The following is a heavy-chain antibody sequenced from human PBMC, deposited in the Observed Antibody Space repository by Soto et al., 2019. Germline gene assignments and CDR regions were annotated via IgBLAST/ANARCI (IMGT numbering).Heavy chain of an antibody. CDR3: ARATGSSSWYQLDY. J-gene: IGHJ4*02. Sequence: ASVKVSCKASGGTFSTYTISWVRQAPGQGLEWMGRIIPILGRPNYAQKFQGGVTITADKSTSTAYMELSSLRSEDTAVYYCARATGSSSWYQLDYWGQGTLVTVSS. CDR1: GGTFSTYT. D-gene: IGHD6-13*01. CDR2: IIPILGRP. V-gene: IGHV1-69*08.